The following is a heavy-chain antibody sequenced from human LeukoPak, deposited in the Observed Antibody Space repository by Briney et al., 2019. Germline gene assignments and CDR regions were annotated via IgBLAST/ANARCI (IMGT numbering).Heavy chain of an antibody. CDR1: RITFSNSW. J-gene: IGHJ4*02. CDR2: IKEDGSEK. Sequence: GGSLRLSCAASRITFSNSWMCWVRQAPGKGLEWVANIKEDGSEKYYVNSVKGRYTISRDNAKNSLYLQMNSLRAEDTAVYYCARGGGSGSYYKRELDYWGQGTLVTVSS. CDR3: ARGGGSGSYYKRELDY. D-gene: IGHD3-10*01. V-gene: IGHV3-7*01.